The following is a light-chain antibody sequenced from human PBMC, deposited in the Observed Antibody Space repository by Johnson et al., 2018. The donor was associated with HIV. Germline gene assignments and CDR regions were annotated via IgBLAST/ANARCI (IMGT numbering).Light chain of an antibody. Sequence: QSVLTQPPSVSAAPGQKVTISCSGSSSNIRNNYVSWYQQLPGTAPKLLIYDNNKRPSGIPDRFSGSKSGKSATLGITGLQTGDEADYYCGTWDSSLSAYVFGTGTKVTVL. V-gene: IGLV1-51*01. CDR3: GTWDSSLSAYV. CDR2: DNN. CDR1: SSNIRNNY. J-gene: IGLJ1*01.